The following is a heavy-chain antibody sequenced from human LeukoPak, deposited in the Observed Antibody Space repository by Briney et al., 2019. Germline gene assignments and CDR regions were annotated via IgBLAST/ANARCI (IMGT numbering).Heavy chain of an antibody. V-gene: IGHV3-7*01. CDR1: GFTFSSYW. CDR2: IKQDGSEK. Sequence: PGGSLRLSCAASGFTFSSYWMSWVRQAPGKGLEWVANIKQDGSEKYYVDSVKGRFTISRDNAKNSLYLQMNSLRAEDTAVYYCASGYSGSSEYFQHWGQGTLVTVSS. CDR3: ASGYSGSSEYFQH. J-gene: IGHJ1*01. D-gene: IGHD1-26*01.